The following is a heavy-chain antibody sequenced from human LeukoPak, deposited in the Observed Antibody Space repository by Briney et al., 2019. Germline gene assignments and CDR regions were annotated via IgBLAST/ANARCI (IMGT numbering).Heavy chain of an antibody. CDR3: ARDPQRDSGYDYGGDY. D-gene: IGHD5-12*01. CDR1: GGSISSSNW. CDR2: INHSGST. V-gene: IGHV4-4*02. J-gene: IGHJ4*02. Sequence: PSETLSLTCAVSGGSISSSNWWSWIRQPPGKGLEWIGEINHSGSTNYNPSLKSRFTISVDTSKNQFSLKLNSVTAADTAVYYCARDPQRDSGYDYGGDYWGQGTLVTVSS.